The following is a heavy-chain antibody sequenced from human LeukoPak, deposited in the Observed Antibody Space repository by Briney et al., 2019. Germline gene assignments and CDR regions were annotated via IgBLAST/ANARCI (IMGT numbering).Heavy chain of an antibody. D-gene: IGHD3-3*01. V-gene: IGHV1-69*05. CDR1: GGTFSSYA. CDR2: IIPIFGTA. Sequence: SSVKVSCKASGGTFSSYAISWVRQAPGQGLEWMGRIIPIFGTANYAQKFQGRVTITTDESTSTAYMELSSLRSEDTAVYYCATIQEGYDFWSGRFDYWGQGTLVTVSS. J-gene: IGHJ4*02. CDR3: ATIQEGYDFWSGRFDY.